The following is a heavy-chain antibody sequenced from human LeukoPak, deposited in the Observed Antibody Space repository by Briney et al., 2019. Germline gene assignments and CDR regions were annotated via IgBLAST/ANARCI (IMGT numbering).Heavy chain of an antibody. V-gene: IGHV3-30*03. CDR2: ISYDGSNK. CDR1: GFTFSSYG. CDR3: ARGARAAAGS. J-gene: IGHJ5*02. D-gene: IGHD6-13*01. Sequence: PGRSLRLSCAASGFTFSSYGMHWVRQAPGKGLEWVAVISYDGSNKYYADSMKGRFTISRDNSKNTLYLQMNSLRSEDTAVYYCARGARAAAGSWGQGTLVTVSS.